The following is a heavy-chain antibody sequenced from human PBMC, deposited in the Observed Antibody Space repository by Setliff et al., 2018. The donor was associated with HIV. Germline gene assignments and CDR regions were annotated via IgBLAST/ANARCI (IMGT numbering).Heavy chain of an antibody. CDR1: GFTFSSYG. J-gene: IGHJ6*03. Sequence: PGGSLRLSCAAFGFTFSSYGMSWVRQAPGKGLEWVSTISGRDGRTYYADSVKGRFTISRDSSKNTLYLQMNSLRAEDTAVYYCAKDVYVAKYYYMGVWGKGTTVTVSS. V-gene: IGHV3-23*01. D-gene: IGHD3-10*02. CDR2: ISGRDGRT. CDR3: AKDVYVAKYYYMGV.